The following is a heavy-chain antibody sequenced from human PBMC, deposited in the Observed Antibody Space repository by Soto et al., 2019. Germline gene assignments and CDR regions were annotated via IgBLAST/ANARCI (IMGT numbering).Heavy chain of an antibody. CDR2: ISGSGGST. J-gene: IGHJ6*02. Sequence: VGSLRLSCAASGFTFSSYAMSWVRQAPGKGLEWVSAISGSGGSTYYADSVKGRFTISRDNSKNTLYLQMNSLRAEDTAVYYCAKVVVPAALIYYYYYGMDVWGQGTTVTVS. CDR3: AKVVVPAALIYYYYYGMDV. CDR1: GFTFSSYA. D-gene: IGHD2-2*01. V-gene: IGHV3-23*01.